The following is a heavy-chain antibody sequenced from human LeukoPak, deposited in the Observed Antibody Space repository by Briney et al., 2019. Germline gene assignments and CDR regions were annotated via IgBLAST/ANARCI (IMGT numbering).Heavy chain of an antibody. CDR2: IYSGGST. D-gene: IGHD3-10*01. CDR3: ARREALLWFGAGYYFDD. CDR1: GFTVSSNY. Sequence: PGGSLRLSCAAPGFTVSSNYISWVRQTRGKGLGRDSVIYSGGSTYNADSVKGTFTISRDKSKKTLYLQMTSVRADDTAVYYCARREALLWFGAGYYFDDWGQGTLVTVSS. V-gene: IGHV3-66*01. J-gene: IGHJ4*02.